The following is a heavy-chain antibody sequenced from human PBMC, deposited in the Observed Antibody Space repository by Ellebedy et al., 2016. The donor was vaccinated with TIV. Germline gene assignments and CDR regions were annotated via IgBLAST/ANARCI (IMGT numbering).Heavy chain of an antibody. J-gene: IGHJ4*02. Sequence: GESLKISCAASGFTFSDYYMSWIRQAPGKGLEWVSYISNSGTTKHYADSVKGRFTISRDNAKNSLFLQMNSLRAEDTAVYFCARRGYNFDGFDYWGQGTLVTVSS. CDR2: ISNSGTTK. D-gene: IGHD5-18*01. CDR3: ARRGYNFDGFDY. V-gene: IGHV3-11*04. CDR1: GFTFSDYY.